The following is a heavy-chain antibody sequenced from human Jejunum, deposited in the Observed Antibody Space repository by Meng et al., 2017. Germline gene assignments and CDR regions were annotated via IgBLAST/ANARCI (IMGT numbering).Heavy chain of an antibody. J-gene: IGHJ4*02. CDR1: GYPFISYP. CDR2: INTSTGKP. D-gene: IGHD6-6*01. CDR3: AREKWQHGSSFDV. Sequence: QLQLVQSGSELKKPGASVKVSCMASGYPFISYPITWVRHAPGQGPEWMGWINTSTGKPTYAQGFTGRFAFSLDISVNTAYLEISSLKGDDTAMYYCAREKWQHGSSFDVWGQGTLVTVSS. V-gene: IGHV7-4-1*02.